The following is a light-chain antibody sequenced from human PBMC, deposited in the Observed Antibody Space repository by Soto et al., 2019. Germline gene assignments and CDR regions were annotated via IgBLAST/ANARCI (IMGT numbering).Light chain of an antibody. CDR2: LNSDGSH. Sequence: QLVLAQSPSASASLGASVKLTCTLSSVHSSYAIAWHQQQAEKGPRYLMKLNSDGSHSKGDGIPDRFSGSSSGAERYLTISSLQSEDEADYYWQTWGTGTAVFGGGTPLTVL. V-gene: IGLV4-69*01. J-gene: IGLJ7*01. CDR1: SVHSSYA. CDR3: QTWGTGTAV.